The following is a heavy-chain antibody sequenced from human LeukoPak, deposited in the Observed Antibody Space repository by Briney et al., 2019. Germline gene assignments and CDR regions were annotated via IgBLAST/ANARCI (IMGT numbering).Heavy chain of an antibody. Sequence: SETLSLTCTVSGGSISSSSYYWGWIRQPPGKGLEWIGSIYYSGSTCYDPSLKSRVTISVDTSKNQFSLKLSSVTAADTAVYYCARHLLEWTRNWFDPWGQGTLVTVSS. J-gene: IGHJ5*02. CDR1: GGSISSSSYY. D-gene: IGHD3-3*01. V-gene: IGHV4-39*01. CDR2: IYYSGST. CDR3: ARHLLEWTRNWFDP.